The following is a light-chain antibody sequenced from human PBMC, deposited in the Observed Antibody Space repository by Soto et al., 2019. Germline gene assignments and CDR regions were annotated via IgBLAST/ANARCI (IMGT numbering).Light chain of an antibody. V-gene: IGKV1-5*01. J-gene: IGKJ1*01. Sequence: DIQMTQAPSTLSASIGDRVTITCRASQTINNWLAWYQQKPGKAPNLLSYHASNLETGVPSRFRGSAFGTEFTLTSSSLQPDDFATYYCQHYNSYPWTFGQGTKVQIK. CDR3: QHYNSYPWT. CDR2: HAS. CDR1: QTINNW.